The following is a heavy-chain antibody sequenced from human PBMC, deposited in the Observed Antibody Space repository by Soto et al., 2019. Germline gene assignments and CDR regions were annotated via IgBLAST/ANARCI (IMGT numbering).Heavy chain of an antibody. CDR3: ARAVAGTWFDY. CDR2: IYSGGST. V-gene: IGHV3-66*01. Sequence: EVQLVESGGGLVQPGGSLRLSCAASGFTVSSNYMSWVRQAPGKGLEWVSVIYSGGSTYYADSVKGRFTISRDNSKNTLYVQMNSLRAEDRAVYYCARAVAGTWFDYWGQGTLVTVSS. CDR1: GFTVSSNY. D-gene: IGHD6-19*01. J-gene: IGHJ4*02.